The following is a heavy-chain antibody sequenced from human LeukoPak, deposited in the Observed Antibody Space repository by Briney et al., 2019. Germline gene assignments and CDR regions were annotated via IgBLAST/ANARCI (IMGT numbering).Heavy chain of an antibody. CDR2: INHSGST. J-gene: IGHJ4*02. Sequence: SETLSLTCAVYGGSFSGYYWSWIRQPPGKGLEWIGEINHSGSTNYNSSLKSRVTISVDTSKNQFSLKLSSVTAADTAVYYCARGLVGHHFDYWGQGTLVTVSS. V-gene: IGHV4-34*01. CDR3: ARGLVGHHFDY. CDR1: GGSFSGYY. D-gene: IGHD2-8*02.